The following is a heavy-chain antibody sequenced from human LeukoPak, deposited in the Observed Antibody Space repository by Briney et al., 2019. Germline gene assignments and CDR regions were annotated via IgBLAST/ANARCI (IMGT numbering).Heavy chain of an antibody. CDR1: GYTFTSYD. CDR3: ARSKAMVRGVDYYYGMDV. V-gene: IGHV1-8*01. J-gene: IGHJ6*02. D-gene: IGHD3-10*01. CDR2: MNPNSGNT. Sequence: ASVKVSCKASGYTFTSYDINWVRQATGQGLEWMGWMNPNSGNTGYAQKFQGSVTMTRNTSISTAYMELSSLTSEDTAVYYCARSKAMVRGVDYYYGMDVWGQGTTVTVSS.